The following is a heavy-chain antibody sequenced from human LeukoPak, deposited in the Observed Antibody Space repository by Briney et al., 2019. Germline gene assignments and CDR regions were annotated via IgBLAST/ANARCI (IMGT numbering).Heavy chain of an antibody. CDR2: ISSSDSTI. J-gene: IGHJ4*02. CDR3: ARDSGISWYYFDY. D-gene: IGHD6-13*01. Sequence: PGGSLRLSCVASGFTFSSYGMHWVRQAPGKGLEWVSYISSSDSTIYYADFVKGRFTISRDNAKNSLYLQMNSLTAEDTAIYYCARDSGISWYYFDYWGQGTLVTVSS. CDR1: GFTFSSYG. V-gene: IGHV3-48*04.